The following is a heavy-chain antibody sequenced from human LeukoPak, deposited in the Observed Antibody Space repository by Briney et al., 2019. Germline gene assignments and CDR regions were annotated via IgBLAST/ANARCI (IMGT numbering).Heavy chain of an antibody. CDR1: GFTFSDYY. CDR3: AKSGIFQGYYFYYMDV. V-gene: IGHV3-11*01. J-gene: IGHJ6*03. D-gene: IGHD2-15*01. Sequence: GGSLRLSCGASGFTFSDYYMSWIRQAPGKGLEWVSYISSSGSTIYYADSVKGRFTISRDNAKKSLYLQMNSPRPEDTALYYCAKSGIFQGYYFYYMDVWGKGTTVTISS. CDR2: ISSSGSTI.